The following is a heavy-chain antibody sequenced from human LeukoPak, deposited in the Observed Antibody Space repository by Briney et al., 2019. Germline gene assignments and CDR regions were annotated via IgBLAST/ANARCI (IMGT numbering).Heavy chain of an antibody. J-gene: IGHJ4*02. Sequence: GGSLRLSCAASGFTFSSYAMSWARQAPGKGLEWVSAISGSCGSTYYADSVKGRFTISRNISKNTLYVQTKSLRAEDMAVYYSAVSDSGSYIAGYVDYWGQGTLDTVSS. V-gene: IGHV3-23*01. CDR3: AVSDSGSYIAGYVDY. CDR2: ISGSCGST. D-gene: IGHD1-26*01. CDR1: GFTFSSYA.